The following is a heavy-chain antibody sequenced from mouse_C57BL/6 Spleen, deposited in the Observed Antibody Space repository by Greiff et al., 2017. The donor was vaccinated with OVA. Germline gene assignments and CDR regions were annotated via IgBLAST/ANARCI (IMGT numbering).Heavy chain of an antibody. D-gene: IGHD1-1*01. CDR2: ISSCSSTI. CDR1: GFTFSDYG. J-gene: IGHJ2*01. CDR3: ARGHYGSRPHYFDD. V-gene: IGHV5-17*01. Sequence: EVQLVESGGGLVKPGGSLKLSCAASGFTFSDYGMHWVRQAPEKGLEWVAYISSCSSTIYYADTVKGRSTISRDNSKNTLFLQMTSLRSEDTAMYYAARGHYGSRPHYFDDWGQGTTLTVSS.